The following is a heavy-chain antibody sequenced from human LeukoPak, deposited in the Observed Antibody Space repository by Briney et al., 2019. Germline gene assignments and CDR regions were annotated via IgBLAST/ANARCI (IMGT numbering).Heavy chain of an antibody. J-gene: IGHJ4*02. D-gene: IGHD3-22*01. V-gene: IGHV4-39*01. CDR1: GGSISSSSYS. Sequence: PSETLSPTCTVSGGSISSSSYSWGWIRQPPGRGLEWIGSIYYSGSTYYHPSLKSRVTISVDTSKNQCSLKLSSVTAADTAVYYCARTYYDSSGAFGYWGQGTLVTVSS. CDR3: ARTYYDSSGAFGY. CDR2: IYYSGST.